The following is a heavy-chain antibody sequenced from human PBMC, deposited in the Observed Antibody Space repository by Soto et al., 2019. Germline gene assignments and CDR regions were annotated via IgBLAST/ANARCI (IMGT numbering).Heavy chain of an antibody. Sequence: QVQLVQSGAEVKKPGSSVKVSCKASGGTFSSYTISWVRQAPGQGLEWMGRIIPILGIANYAQKFQGRVTITADKATSTVYMELSSLISEDTAVYYCARDVFVSQSGDYGDYVAFDIWGQGKIVTVSS. CDR3: ARDVFVSQSGDYGDYVAFDI. J-gene: IGHJ3*02. CDR2: IIPILGIA. D-gene: IGHD4-17*01. V-gene: IGHV1-69*08. CDR1: GGTFSSYT.